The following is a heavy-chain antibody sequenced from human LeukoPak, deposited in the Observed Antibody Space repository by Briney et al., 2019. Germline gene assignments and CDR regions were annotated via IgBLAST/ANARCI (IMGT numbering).Heavy chain of an antibody. Sequence: GGSLRLSCAASGFTFSSYGLHWVRLAPGKGLEWVTFIRYDGSNQYYADSVKGRFTISRDNSKNTLYLQMNSLRAEDTAVYHCARDNWQQLVGKNYYYYGMDVWGQGTTVTVSS. D-gene: IGHD6-13*01. V-gene: IGHV3-30*02. J-gene: IGHJ6*02. CDR1: GFTFSSYG. CDR2: IRYDGSNQ. CDR3: ARDNWQQLVGKNYYYYGMDV.